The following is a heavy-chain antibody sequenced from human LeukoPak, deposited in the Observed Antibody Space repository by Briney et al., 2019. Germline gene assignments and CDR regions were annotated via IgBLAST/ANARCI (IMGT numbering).Heavy chain of an antibody. J-gene: IGHJ5*02. Sequence: GGSLRLSCAASGFILSQYGFNWVRQAPGKGLEWVSHIRYTSETFYADSVEGRFTISRDHARNSLYLQMNNLRGEDTAIYYCARGAGNSGYGCDLWGQGTLVTVSS. CDR2: IRYTSET. CDR1: GFILSQYG. CDR3: ARGAGNSGYGCDL. D-gene: IGHD5-12*01. V-gene: IGHV3-48*01.